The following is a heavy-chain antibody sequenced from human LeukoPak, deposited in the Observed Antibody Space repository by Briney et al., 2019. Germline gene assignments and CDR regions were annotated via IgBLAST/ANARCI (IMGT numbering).Heavy chain of an antibody. CDR1: GGSISSYY. J-gene: IGHJ5*02. Sequence: SETLSLTCTVSGGSISSYYWSWIRQPPGKGLEWIGEINHSGSTNYNPSLKSRVTISVDTSKNQFSLKLSSVTAADTAVYYCGSRYGWGCYSIGAWFDPWGREPLVPVSS. CDR3: GSRYGWGCYSIGAWFDP. D-gene: IGHD3-10*01. CDR2: INHSGST. V-gene: IGHV4-34*01.